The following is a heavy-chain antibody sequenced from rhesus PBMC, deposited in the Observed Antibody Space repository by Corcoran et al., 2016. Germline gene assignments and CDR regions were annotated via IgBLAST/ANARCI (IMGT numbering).Heavy chain of an antibody. CDR1: GFTFSGYE. CDR3: TRARGGGGYSNYDY. D-gene: IGHD5-24*01. V-gene: IGHV3-100*02. Sequence: DVQLVESGGGLVKPGGSLRLSCVASGFTFSGYEMHWVRQAPGKGLEWVSVISESGGTIYYADAVKGPFTISRDNAKNSLFLQMNSLRAEDTAVYYCTRARGGGGYSNYDYWGQGVLVSVSS. J-gene: IGHJ4*01. CDR2: ISESGGTI.